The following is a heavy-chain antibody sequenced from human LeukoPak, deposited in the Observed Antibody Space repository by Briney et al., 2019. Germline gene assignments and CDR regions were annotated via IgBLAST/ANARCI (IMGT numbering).Heavy chain of an antibody. Sequence: ASVKVSCKASGYTFSSHGITWVRQAPGQGLEWMGWISANNGNTNYAQMLQGRVTVTTDTSTSIAYMELRSLRSDDTAVYYCAREGTAGRYYFDYWGQGTLVTVSS. CDR2: ISANNGNT. CDR3: AREGTAGRYYFDY. CDR1: GYTFSSHG. J-gene: IGHJ4*02. D-gene: IGHD3-10*01. V-gene: IGHV1-18*01.